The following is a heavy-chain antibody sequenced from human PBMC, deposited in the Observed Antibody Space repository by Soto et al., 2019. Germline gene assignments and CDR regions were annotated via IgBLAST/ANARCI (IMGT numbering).Heavy chain of an antibody. J-gene: IGHJ4*02. Sequence: QVQLVESGGGVVQPGRSVRLSCAASGFTFSSYGMHWVRQAPGKGLEWVAVIWYDGSNKYYADSVKGRFTISRDNSKNTLYLQMNSLRAEDTAVYSCARSSRDPVVVVAAPDYWGQGTLVTVSS. CDR3: ARSSRDPVVVVAAPDY. V-gene: IGHV3-33*01. CDR2: IWYDGSNK. CDR1: GFTFSSYG. D-gene: IGHD2-15*01.